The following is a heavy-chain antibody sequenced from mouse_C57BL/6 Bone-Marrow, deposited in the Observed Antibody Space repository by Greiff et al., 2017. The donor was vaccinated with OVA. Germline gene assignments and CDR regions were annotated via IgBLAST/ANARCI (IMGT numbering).Heavy chain of an antibody. CDR3: ARDYYGSDY. Sequence: EVQVVESGGDLVKPGGSLKLSCAASGFTFSSYGMSWVRQTPDKRLEWVATISSGGSYTYYPDSVKGRFTISRDNAKNTLYLQMSSLKSEDTAMYCCARDYYGSDYWGQGTTLTVSS. D-gene: IGHD1-1*01. CDR1: GFTFSSYG. J-gene: IGHJ2*01. V-gene: IGHV5-6*01. CDR2: ISSGGSYT.